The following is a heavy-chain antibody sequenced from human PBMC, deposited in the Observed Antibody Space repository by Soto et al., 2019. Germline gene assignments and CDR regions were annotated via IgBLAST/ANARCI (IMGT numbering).Heavy chain of an antibody. CDR3: ARTGITMVRGAKYYYYGMDV. CDR2: INHSGST. Sequence: SETLSLTCAVYGGSFSGYYWSWIRQPPGKGLEWIGEINHSGSTNYNPSLKSRVTMSVDTSKNKFSLKLSSVTAADTAVYYCARTGITMVRGAKYYYYGMDVWGQGTTVTVSS. V-gene: IGHV4-34*01. J-gene: IGHJ6*02. CDR1: GGSFSGYY. D-gene: IGHD3-10*01.